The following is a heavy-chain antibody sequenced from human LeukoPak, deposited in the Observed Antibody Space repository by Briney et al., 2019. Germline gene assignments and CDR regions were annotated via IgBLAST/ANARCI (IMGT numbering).Heavy chain of an antibody. CDR2: IYYSGST. D-gene: IGHD3-10*01. Sequence: SETLSLTCTVSGGSISSYYWSWIRQPPGKGLEWIGSIYYSGSTYYNPSLKSRVTISVDTSKNQFSLKLSSVTAADTAVYYCARAYGSGRGWFDPWGQGTLVTVSS. CDR1: GGSISSYY. CDR3: ARAYGSGRGWFDP. J-gene: IGHJ5*02. V-gene: IGHV4-59*12.